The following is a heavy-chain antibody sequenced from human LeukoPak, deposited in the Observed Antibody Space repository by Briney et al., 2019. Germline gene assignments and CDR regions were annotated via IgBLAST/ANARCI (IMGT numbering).Heavy chain of an antibody. D-gene: IGHD3-9*01. J-gene: IGHJ4*02. V-gene: IGHV1-18*01. CDR2: ISAYNGNT. CDR3: ARDHYDILTGYYNYFDY. CDR1: GYTFTSYG. Sequence: GASVKVSCKASGYTFTSYGISWVRQAPGQGLEWMGWISAYNGNTNYAQKLQGRVTMTTDTSTSTAYMELRSLRSDDTAVYYCARDHYDILTGYYNYFDYWGQGTLVTVSS.